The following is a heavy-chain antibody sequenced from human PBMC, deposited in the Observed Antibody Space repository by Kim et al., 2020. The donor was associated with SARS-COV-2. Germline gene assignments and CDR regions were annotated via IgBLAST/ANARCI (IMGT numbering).Heavy chain of an antibody. D-gene: IGHD3-9*01. CDR1: GGSFSGYY. CDR2: INHSGST. CDR3: ARGGSLTGYYPRGLRYFDL. J-gene: IGHJ2*01. V-gene: IGHV4-34*01. Sequence: SETLSLTCAVYGGSFSGYYWSWIRQPPGKGLEWIGEINHSGSTNYNLSLKSRVTISVDTSKNQFSLRLSSVTAADTAVYYCARGGSLTGYYPRGLRYFDLWGRGTLVTVSS.